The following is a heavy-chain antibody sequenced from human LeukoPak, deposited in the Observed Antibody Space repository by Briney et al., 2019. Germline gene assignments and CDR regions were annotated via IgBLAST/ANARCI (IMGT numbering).Heavy chain of an antibody. Sequence: GGSLRLSCAASGFTFSSYAMSWVRQAPGKGLEWVSAISGSGGSTYYADSVKGRFTISRDNTKNSLYLQMNSLRAEDTAVYYCARDCGWGCNWEYNLYYFDYWGQGTLLTVAS. D-gene: IGHD1-20*01. V-gene: IGHV3-23*01. CDR1: GFTFSSYA. CDR3: ARDCGWGCNWEYNLYYFDY. CDR2: ISGSGGST. J-gene: IGHJ4*02.